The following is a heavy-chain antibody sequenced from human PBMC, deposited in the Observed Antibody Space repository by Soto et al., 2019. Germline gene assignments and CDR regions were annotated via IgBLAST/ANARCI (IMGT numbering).Heavy chain of an antibody. CDR3: ATGSSGYDFWSGYYDAFDI. CDR1: GGCISSYY. J-gene: IGHJ3*02. V-gene: IGHV4-59*01. Sequence: SETLSLTCTVSGGCISSYYWSWIRQPPGKGLEWIGYIYYSGSTNYNPSLKSRVTISVDTSKNQFSLKLSSVTAADTAVYYCATGSSGYDFWSGYYDAFDIWGQGTMVTVSS. CDR2: IYYSGST. D-gene: IGHD3-3*01.